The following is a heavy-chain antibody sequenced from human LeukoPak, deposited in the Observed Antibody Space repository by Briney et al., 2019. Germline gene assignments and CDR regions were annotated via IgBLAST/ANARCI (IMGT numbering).Heavy chain of an antibody. CDR3: ARFVPVRTHTNSPGFDY. Sequence: SETLSLTCTVSGDSMDTHYWSWIRQTPGKGLEWIAYISYSGSFNYNPSLKSRVTTSIDTSKNQFSLMLTSVTAADTAVYYCARFVPVRTHTNSPGFDYWGQGTLVTVSS. D-gene: IGHD2-21*01. CDR1: GDSMDTHY. V-gene: IGHV4-59*11. CDR2: ISYSGSF. J-gene: IGHJ4*02.